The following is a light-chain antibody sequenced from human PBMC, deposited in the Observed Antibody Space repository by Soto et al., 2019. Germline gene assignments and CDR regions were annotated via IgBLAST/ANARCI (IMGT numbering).Light chain of an antibody. CDR3: MQSIQLPRT. J-gene: IGKJ4*01. V-gene: IGKV2-28*01. CDR2: LGS. Sequence: DIVMTQSPLSLPVTPGEPASISCRSSQSLLHSNGYNYFDWYLQKPGQSPQALIYLGSNRSSGVPDRFSGSGSGTDFTLKISRVEAEDVGVYYCMQSIQLPRTFGGGTKVDIK. CDR1: QSLLHSNGYNY.